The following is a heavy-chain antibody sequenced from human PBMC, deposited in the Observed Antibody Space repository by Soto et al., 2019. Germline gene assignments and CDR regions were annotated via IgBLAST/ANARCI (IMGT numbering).Heavy chain of an antibody. J-gene: IGHJ6*02. V-gene: IGHV1-69*02. CDR2: IIPILGIA. Sequence: QVQLVQSGAEVKKPGSSVKVSCKASGGTFSSYTISWVRQAPGQGLEWMGRIIPILGIANYAQKFQGRVTITADKSXXTXYXXLSSLRSEDTAVYYCAGVTPSTTVISPVNYYGMDVWGQGTTVTVSS. D-gene: IGHD4-17*01. CDR3: AGVTPSTTVISPVNYYGMDV. CDR1: GGTFSSYT.